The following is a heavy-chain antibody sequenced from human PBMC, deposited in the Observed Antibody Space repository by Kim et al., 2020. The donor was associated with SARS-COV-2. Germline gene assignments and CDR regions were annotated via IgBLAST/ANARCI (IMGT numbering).Heavy chain of an antibody. Sequence: ASVKVSCKASGYTFTSYAMNWVRQAPGQGLEWMGWINTNTGNPTYAQGFTGRFVFSLDTSVSTAYLQISSLKAEDTAVYYCARVVSSWYTPGGDYWGQGTLVTVSS. CDR1: GYTFTSYA. V-gene: IGHV7-4-1*02. CDR3: ARVVSSWYTPGGDY. D-gene: IGHD6-13*01. CDR2: INTNTGNP. J-gene: IGHJ4*02.